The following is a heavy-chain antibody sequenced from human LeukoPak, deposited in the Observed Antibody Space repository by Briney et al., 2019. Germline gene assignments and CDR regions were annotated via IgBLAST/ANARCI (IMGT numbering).Heavy chain of an antibody. J-gene: IGHJ4*02. V-gene: IGHV1-2*02. CDR1: GYTFTGYY. CDR3: AGERYCSGGSCYSACDY. Sequence: ASVKVSCKASGYTFTGYYMHWVRQAPGQGLEWMGWINPNSGGTNYAQKFQGRVTMTRDTSISTAHMELSRLRSDDTAVYYCAGERYCSGGSCYSACDYWGQGTLVTVSS. D-gene: IGHD2-15*01. CDR2: INPNSGGT.